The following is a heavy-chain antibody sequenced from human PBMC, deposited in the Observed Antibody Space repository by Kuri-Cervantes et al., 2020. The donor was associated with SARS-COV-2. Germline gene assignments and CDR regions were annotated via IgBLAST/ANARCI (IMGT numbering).Heavy chain of an antibody. CDR3: ARASIDYSNYFGWFDP. J-gene: IGHJ5*02. Sequence: ASVKVSCKASGYTFTGYYMHWVRQAPGQGLEWMGWINPNRGGTNYAQKLQGWVTMTRDTSISTAYMELSRLRSDDTAVYYCARASIDYSNYFGWFDPWGQGTLVTVSS. CDR1: GYTFTGYY. CDR2: INPNRGGT. D-gene: IGHD4-11*01. V-gene: IGHV1-2*04.